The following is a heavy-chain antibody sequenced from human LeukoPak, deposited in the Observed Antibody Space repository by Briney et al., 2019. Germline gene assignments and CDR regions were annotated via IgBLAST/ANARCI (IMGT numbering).Heavy chain of an antibody. J-gene: IGHJ4*02. Sequence: GGSLRLSCAASGFTFTTYAMGWVRQAPGKGLEWLSSFSGGSGRPYYAGSVKGRFTISRDNSKNTLYLQLNSLRAEDTAIYYCARGEAVAGPQDAWGQGSLVTVSS. CDR1: GFTFTTYA. D-gene: IGHD6-19*01. CDR2: FSGGSGRP. CDR3: ARGEAVAGPQDA. V-gene: IGHV3-23*01.